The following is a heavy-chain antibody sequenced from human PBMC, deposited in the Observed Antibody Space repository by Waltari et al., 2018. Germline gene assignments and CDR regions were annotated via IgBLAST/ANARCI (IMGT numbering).Heavy chain of an antibody. V-gene: IGHV3-7*01. Sequence: EERLVESGGDLVQPGGSLRLSCSASGFTFTSYWMIWIRQAPGRGVEWGADIKQDSSEKHDLDSGKGRFTISKDNAKRSLYLQMNSLRVEDTAVYYCARSDTGGTYYYAMDVWGQGTTVTVS. CDR1: GFTFTSYW. J-gene: IGHJ6*02. D-gene: IGHD1-1*01. CDR2: IKQDSSEK. CDR3: ARSDTGGTYYYAMDV.